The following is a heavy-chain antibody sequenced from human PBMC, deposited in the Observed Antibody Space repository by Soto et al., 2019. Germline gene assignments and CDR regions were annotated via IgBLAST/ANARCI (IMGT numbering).Heavy chain of an antibody. J-gene: IGHJ6*02. CDR2: IWYDGSNK. Sequence: PGGSLRLSCAASGFTFSSYGMHWVRLAPGKGLEWVAVIWYDGSNKYYADSVKGRFTISRDNSKNTLYLQMNSLRAEDTAVYYCARDESLRVAALYRYYYYYGMDVWGQGTTVTSP. CDR1: GFTFSSYG. CDR3: ARDESLRVAALYRYYYYYGMDV. D-gene: IGHD6-6*01. V-gene: IGHV3-33*01.